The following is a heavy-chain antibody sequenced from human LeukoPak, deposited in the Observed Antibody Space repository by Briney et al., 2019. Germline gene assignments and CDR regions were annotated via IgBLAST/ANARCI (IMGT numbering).Heavy chain of an antibody. CDR3: ARDRGSPYYYDSSGHFYFDY. CDR1: GYTFTSYG. CDR2: ISAYNGNT. D-gene: IGHD3-22*01. J-gene: IGHJ4*02. V-gene: IGHV1-18*01. Sequence: GASVKVSFKSSGYTFTSYGISWVRQAPGQGLELMGSISAYNGNTNYAQKLQGRVTMTTDTSTSTAYMELRSLRSDDTAVYYCARDRGSPYYYDSSGHFYFDYWGQGTLVTVSS.